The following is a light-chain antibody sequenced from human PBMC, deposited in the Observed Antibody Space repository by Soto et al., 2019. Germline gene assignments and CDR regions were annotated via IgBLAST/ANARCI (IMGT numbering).Light chain of an antibody. CDR2: DAS. CDR3: QQRSNWPPIT. Sequence: EIVLTQSPGTLSLSPGERAPLSCRASQSVSSDLAWYQQKPGQAPRLLIYDASNRATGIPARFSGSGSGTGFTLTISSLEAEDFAVYYCQQRSNWPPITFGQGTRLEIK. CDR1: QSVSSD. J-gene: IGKJ5*01. V-gene: IGKV3-11*01.